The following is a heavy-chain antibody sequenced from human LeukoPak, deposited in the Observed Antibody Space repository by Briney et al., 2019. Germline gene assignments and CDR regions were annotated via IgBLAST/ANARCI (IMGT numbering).Heavy chain of an antibody. D-gene: IGHD3-10*01. CDR2: ITGSSDSI. J-gene: IGHJ4*02. Sequence: GGSLRLSCAASGFTFSSYAMEWVRQAPGKGLEWVSSITGSSDSIYYADSVKGRFTISRDNAKNSVYLQMNSLRAEDTAVYYFARGGWFIVDYWGQGTLVTVSS. V-gene: IGHV3-21*01. CDR1: GFTFSSYA. CDR3: ARGGWFIVDY.